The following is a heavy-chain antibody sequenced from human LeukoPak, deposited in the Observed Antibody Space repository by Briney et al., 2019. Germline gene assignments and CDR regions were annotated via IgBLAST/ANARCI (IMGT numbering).Heavy chain of an antibody. V-gene: IGHV3-23*01. J-gene: IGHJ4*02. D-gene: IGHD3-22*01. CDR2: ISGSGGST. CDR3: AKVSLLSGYYYGY. CDR1: GFTFSTYS. Sequence: GGSLRLSCAASGFTFSTYSMNWVRQAPGKGLEWVSAISGSGGSTYYADSVKGRFTISRDNSKNTLYLQMNSLRAEDTAVYYCAKVSLLSGYYYGYWGQGTLVTVSS.